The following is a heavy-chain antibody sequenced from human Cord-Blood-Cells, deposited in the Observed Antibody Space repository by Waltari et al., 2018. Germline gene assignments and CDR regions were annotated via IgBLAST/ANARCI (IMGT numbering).Heavy chain of an antibody. CDR1: GGSISSSSYY. CDR3: ARPNYDSSGYYHAFDI. V-gene: IGHV4-39*01. D-gene: IGHD3-22*01. CDR2: IYYSGST. Sequence: VKPSETLSLTCTVSGGSISSSSYYWGWIRQPPGKGLEWIGSIYYSGSTYYNPSLKSRVTISVDTSKNQFSLKLSSVTAADTAVYYCARPNYDSSGYYHAFDIWGQGTM. J-gene: IGHJ3*02.